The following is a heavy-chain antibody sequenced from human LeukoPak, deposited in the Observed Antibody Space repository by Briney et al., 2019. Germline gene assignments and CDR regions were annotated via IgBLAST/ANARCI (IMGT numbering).Heavy chain of an antibody. CDR2: TYHSGST. D-gene: IGHD3-10*01. Sequence: SETLSLTCTVSGYSISSGYYWGWIRQPPGKGLEWIGSTYHSGSTYYNPSLKSRVTISVDTSKNQFSLKLSSVTAADTAVYYCAREVSEGPFDYWGQGTLVTVSS. V-gene: IGHV4-38-2*02. J-gene: IGHJ4*02. CDR3: AREVSEGPFDY. CDR1: GYSISSGYY.